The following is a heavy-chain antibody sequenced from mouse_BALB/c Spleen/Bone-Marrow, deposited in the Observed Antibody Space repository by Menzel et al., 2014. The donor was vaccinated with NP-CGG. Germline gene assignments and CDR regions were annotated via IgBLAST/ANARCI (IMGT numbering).Heavy chain of an antibody. D-gene: IGHD2-2*01. Sequence: EVKLVESGGGLVQPGGSLRLSCATSGFTFTDYYMSWVRQPPGKALEWLGFIRNEANGYTTEYSASVKGRFTISRDNSQSILYLQMNTLRAEDSATYYCARDGYDDYWGRGTTLTVSS. CDR1: GFTFTDYY. CDR2: IRNEANGYTT. J-gene: IGHJ2*01. V-gene: IGHV7-3*02. CDR3: ARDGYDDY.